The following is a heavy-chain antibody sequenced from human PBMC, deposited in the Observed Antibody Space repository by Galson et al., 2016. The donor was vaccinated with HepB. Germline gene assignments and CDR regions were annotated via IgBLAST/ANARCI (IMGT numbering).Heavy chain of an antibody. J-gene: IGHJ4*02. D-gene: IGHD3-10*01. CDR3: ARRRGSGSHDY. Sequence: SLRLSCAASGFTSSTYSMDWVRQAPGKGLEWISYISTSSSTIYYADSVKGRFTISRDDATNSLYLQMNSLRAEDTAVYYCARRRGSGSHDYWGQGTLVTVSS. CDR2: ISTSSSTI. CDR1: GFTSSTYS. V-gene: IGHV3-48*01.